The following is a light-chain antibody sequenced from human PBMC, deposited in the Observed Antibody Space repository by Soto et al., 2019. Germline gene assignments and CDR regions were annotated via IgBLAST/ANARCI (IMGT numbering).Light chain of an antibody. CDR1: QSISSW. V-gene: IGKV1-5*03. Sequence: DIQMTHSPPTLSACVGERVKITGRGSQSISSWLAWYQQKPGKARKLLIYKASSLESGVPSRFSGSGSGTEFTLTISSLQTDDFATYYCQQYNSYSWTFGQGTKVDIK. CDR3: QQYNSYSWT. CDR2: KAS. J-gene: IGKJ1*01.